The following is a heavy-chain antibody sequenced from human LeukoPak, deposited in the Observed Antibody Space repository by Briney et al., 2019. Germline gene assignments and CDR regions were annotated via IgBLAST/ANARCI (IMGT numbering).Heavy chain of an antibody. CDR3: TTDSGSYAPDAFDI. V-gene: IGHV3-15*01. Sequence: GGSLRLSCAASGFTFSNACMSWVRQAPGKGLEWVGLIKSETDSRTTDYAAPVKGRFTISRDNSKNTLYLQINSLKTEDTAVYYCTTDSGSYAPDAFDIWGQGTMVTASS. D-gene: IGHD1-26*01. J-gene: IGHJ3*02. CDR1: GFTFSNAC. CDR2: IKSETDSRTT.